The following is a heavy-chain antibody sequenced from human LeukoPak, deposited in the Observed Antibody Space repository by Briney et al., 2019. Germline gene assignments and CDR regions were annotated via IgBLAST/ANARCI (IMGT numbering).Heavy chain of an antibody. Sequence: PGGSLRLSCAASGFAFSSYTMNWVRQAPGKGLEWVSVIYSGGSTYYADSVKGRFTISRDNSKNTLYLQMNSLRAEDTAVYYCARDDYGDMCFDYWGQGTLVTVSS. CDR1: GFAFSSYT. J-gene: IGHJ4*02. CDR3: ARDDYGDMCFDY. D-gene: IGHD4-17*01. V-gene: IGHV3-66*01. CDR2: IYSGGST.